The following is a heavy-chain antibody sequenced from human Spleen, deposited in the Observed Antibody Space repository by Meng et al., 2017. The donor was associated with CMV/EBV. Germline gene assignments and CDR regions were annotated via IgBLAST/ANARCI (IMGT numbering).Heavy chain of an antibody. CDR3: ARDSIPGYSSSWYPPAAFDI. CDR1: GFTFSSYS. V-gene: IGHV3-21*01. Sequence: GESLKISCAASGFTFSSYSMNWVRQAPGKGLEWVSSISSSSSYIYYADSVKGRFTISRDNAKNSLYLQMNSLRAEDTAVYYCARDSIPGYSSSWYPPAAFDIWGQGTMVTVSS. CDR2: ISSSSSYI. J-gene: IGHJ3*02. D-gene: IGHD6-13*01.